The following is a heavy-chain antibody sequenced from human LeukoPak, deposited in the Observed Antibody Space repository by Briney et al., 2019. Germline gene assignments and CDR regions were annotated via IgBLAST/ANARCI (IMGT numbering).Heavy chain of an antibody. CDR3: ARDSSGWYVPARVFNY. V-gene: IGHV1-2*02. D-gene: IGHD6-19*01. J-gene: IGHJ4*02. CDR2: INPNSGGT. Sequence: ASVKVSCKASGYTFTVYYMHWVRQAPGQGLEWMGWINPNSGGTNYAQKFQGRVTMTRDTSISTAYMELSRLRSDDPAVYYCARDSSGWYVPARVFNYWGQGTLVTVSS. CDR1: GYTFTVYY.